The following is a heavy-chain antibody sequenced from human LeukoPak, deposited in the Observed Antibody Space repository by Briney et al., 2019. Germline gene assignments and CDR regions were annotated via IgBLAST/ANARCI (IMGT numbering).Heavy chain of an antibody. J-gene: IGHJ4*02. CDR1: GVSISAYY. CDR2: INHSGST. D-gene: IGHD3-22*01. V-gene: IGHV4-34*01. Sequence: PSETLSLTCSVSGVSISAYYWSWIRQPPGKGLEWIGEINHSGSTNYNPSLKSRVTISVDTSKNQFSLKLSSVTAADTAVYYCARGLEDYYDSSGYLGYWGQGTLVTVSS. CDR3: ARGLEDYYDSSGYLGY.